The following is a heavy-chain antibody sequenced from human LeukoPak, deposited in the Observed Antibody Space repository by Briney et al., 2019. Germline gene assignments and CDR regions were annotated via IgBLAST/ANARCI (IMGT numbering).Heavy chain of an antibody. J-gene: IGHJ4*02. V-gene: IGHV4-59*01. D-gene: IGHD1-1*01. CDR2: IYYSGSTT. CDR1: GGSITNYL. CDR3: ARVGDWNDLVY. Sequence: TSSETLSLTCTVSGGSITNYLWSWIRQPPGRGLEWIGYIYYSGSTTNYNPSLRGRATISVDASKNQFSLRLRSVTAADTAVYYCARVGDWNDLVYWGQGTLVSVSS.